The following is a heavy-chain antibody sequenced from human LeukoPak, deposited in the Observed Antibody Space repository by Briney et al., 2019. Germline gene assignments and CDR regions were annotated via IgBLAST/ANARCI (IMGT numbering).Heavy chain of an antibody. CDR1: GGSINNYY. J-gene: IGHJ4*02. V-gene: IGHV4-59*01. CDR2: IYYSGST. Sequence: SETLSLTCTVSGGSINNYYWTWIRQPPGKGLEWIGYIYYSGSTNYNPSLKSRVTISVDTSKNQFSLKLTSVTAADTAAYYCARGSGWYAYWGQGTLVTVSS. CDR3: ARGSGWYAY. D-gene: IGHD6-19*01.